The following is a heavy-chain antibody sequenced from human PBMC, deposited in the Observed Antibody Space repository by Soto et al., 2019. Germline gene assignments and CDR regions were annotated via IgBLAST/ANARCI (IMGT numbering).Heavy chain of an antibody. CDR2: IIPIFGTA. CDR1: GGTFSSYA. J-gene: IGHJ6*02. Sequence: QVQLVQSGAEVKKPGSSVKVSCKASGGTFSSYAISWVRQAPGQGLEWMGGIIPIFGTANYAQKFQGRVTITADESTSTAYIELSSLRSEDTVVYYCARAALILNWKYTHPTRVDMDVGGQWTTVTVSS. D-gene: IGHD1-7*01. CDR3: ARAALILNWKYTHPTRVDMDV. V-gene: IGHV1-69*01.